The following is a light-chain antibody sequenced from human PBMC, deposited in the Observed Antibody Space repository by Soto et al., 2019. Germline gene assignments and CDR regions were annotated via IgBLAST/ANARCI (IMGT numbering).Light chain of an antibody. CDR3: SSHSGSFNFYV. V-gene: IGLV2-8*01. Sequence: QSVLTQPPSASGSPGQSVTISCTGTSNDVGGYDSVSWFQQRPGKVPKLLIYEVIKRPSGVPGRFSGSKSGNTASLTVSGLQAEDEADYYCSSHSGSFNFYVFGTGTKVTVL. CDR1: SNDVGGYDS. J-gene: IGLJ1*01. CDR2: EVI.